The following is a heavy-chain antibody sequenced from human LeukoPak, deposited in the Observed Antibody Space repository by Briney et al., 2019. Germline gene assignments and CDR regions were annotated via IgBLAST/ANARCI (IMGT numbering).Heavy chain of an antibody. V-gene: IGHV3-11*06. J-gene: IGHJ4*02. D-gene: IGHD4-17*01. CDR2: ISSSSSYT. Sequence: GGSLRLSCAASGFTFSDYYMSWIRQAPGKGLEWVSYISSSSSYTNYADSVKGRFTISRDNAKNSLYLQMNSLRAEDTAVYYCAGDLDGDRGSGADYWGQGTLVTVSS. CDR3: AGDLDGDRGSGADY. CDR1: GFTFSDYY.